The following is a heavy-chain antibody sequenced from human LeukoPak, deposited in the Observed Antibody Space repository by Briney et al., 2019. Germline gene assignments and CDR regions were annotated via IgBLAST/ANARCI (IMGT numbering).Heavy chain of an antibody. V-gene: IGHV3-21*01. CDR1: GFTFSRNT. CDR2: ISSSSSYM. Sequence: GGSLRLSCAASGFTFSRNTMNWVRQAPGKGLEWVSCISSSSSYMYYADSVKGRFTISRDNAKNSVYLQMNSLRAEDTAVYYCARDEGAFDIWGQGTMVTVSS. J-gene: IGHJ3*02. CDR3: ARDEGAFDI.